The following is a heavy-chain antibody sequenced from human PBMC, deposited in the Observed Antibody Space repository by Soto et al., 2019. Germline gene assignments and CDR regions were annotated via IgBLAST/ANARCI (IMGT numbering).Heavy chain of an antibody. J-gene: IGHJ5*02. CDR1: GYSITAGGYY. Sequence: SETLSLTCFVSGYSITAGGYYWSWIRHHPGKGLEWIGSFYSSGSIIYNPSLRSRVSISGDTSSNQFSMTLTSVTAADTARYYCARIYSSGSACFHPWGQGTLATVSS. V-gene: IGHV4-31*03. CDR2: FYSSGSI. D-gene: IGHD6-19*01. CDR3: ARIYSSGSACFHP.